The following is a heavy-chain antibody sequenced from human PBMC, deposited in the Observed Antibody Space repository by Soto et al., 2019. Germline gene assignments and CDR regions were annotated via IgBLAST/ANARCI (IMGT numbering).Heavy chain of an antibody. Sequence: LKISCKASGYSFTNSWIDWVRQMPGKGLEWVGIIYPGDSQTRYSPSFQGQVTISADKSISSAYLQWSSLKASDTAMYYCARQKGYWGQGTLVTVSS. CDR1: GYSFTNSW. CDR2: IYPGDSQT. V-gene: IGHV5-51*01. CDR3: ARQKGY. J-gene: IGHJ4*02.